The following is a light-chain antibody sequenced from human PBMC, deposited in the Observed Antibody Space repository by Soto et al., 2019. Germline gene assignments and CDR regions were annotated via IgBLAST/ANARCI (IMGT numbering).Light chain of an antibody. Sequence: DIQMTQSPSSLSASVGDRVTITCRASQSISNYLNWYQQKPGKAPKLLIYAASTLQSGVPSRFSGSGSGTEFTLTISSLQPEDFATYYCQQLNSYPLTFGQGTRLEIK. CDR1: QSISNY. CDR2: AAS. J-gene: IGKJ5*01. CDR3: QQLNSYPLT. V-gene: IGKV1-9*01.